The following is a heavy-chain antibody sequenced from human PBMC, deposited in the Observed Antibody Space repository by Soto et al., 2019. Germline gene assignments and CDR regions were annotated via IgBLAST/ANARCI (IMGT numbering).Heavy chain of an antibody. Sequence: QVQLVESGGDVVQPGRSLRLSCTASGFTFSTYTMHWVRQSPGKGLEWLAFISDDGDNRYYAESVRGRFTISRDNSKNTLYLQMDSLRPEDTAVYYCASDGPIAAAGKNGFDPWGQGTLVTVSS. CDR1: GFTFSTYT. V-gene: IGHV3-30-3*01. CDR3: ASDGPIAAAGKNGFDP. CDR2: ISDDGDNR. J-gene: IGHJ5*02. D-gene: IGHD6-13*01.